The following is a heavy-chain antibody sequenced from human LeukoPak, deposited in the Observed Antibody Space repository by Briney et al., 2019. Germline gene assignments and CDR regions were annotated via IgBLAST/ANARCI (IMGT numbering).Heavy chain of an antibody. CDR3: VRDTVTTAYYFDY. CDR1: GFTYSVYA. D-gene: IGHD4-17*01. Sequence: QSGGPLRLSCAASGFTYSVYAMHWVRQAPGKGLEWVAVISYDERNKYYADSVKGRFTISRDISEKTLYLQMNNLKTEDTAVYYCVRDTVTTAYYFDYWAQGTLVTVSS. V-gene: IGHV3-30*03. CDR2: ISYDERNK. J-gene: IGHJ4*02.